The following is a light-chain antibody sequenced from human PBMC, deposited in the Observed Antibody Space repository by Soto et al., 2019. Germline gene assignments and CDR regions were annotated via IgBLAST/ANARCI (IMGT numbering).Light chain of an antibody. CDR3: NSYTTGTTLV. J-gene: IGLJ3*02. CDR2: DVS. V-gene: IGLV2-14*01. Sequence: QSVLTQPASVSGSPGQSITISCTGTTSDVGRYNYVSWHQQHPGKAPKLLIFDVSNRPSGVSDRFSGSKSGNTASLTISGLQAEDEADYYCNSYTTGTTLVFGGGTKLTVL. CDR1: TSDVGRYNY.